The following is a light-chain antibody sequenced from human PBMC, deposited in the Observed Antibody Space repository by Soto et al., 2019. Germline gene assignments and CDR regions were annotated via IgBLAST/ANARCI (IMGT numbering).Light chain of an antibody. CDR3: QQYGSSPLT. V-gene: IGKV3-20*01. CDR2: GAS. Sequence: IGMTQSPGTLSVSPGERATLSCRASHNIGNKVGWYQQKPGQAPRLLIYGASTRATGIPDRFSGGGSGTDFTLTISRLEPEDFAVYYCQQYGSSPLTFGGGTKVDIK. J-gene: IGKJ4*01. CDR1: HNIGNK.